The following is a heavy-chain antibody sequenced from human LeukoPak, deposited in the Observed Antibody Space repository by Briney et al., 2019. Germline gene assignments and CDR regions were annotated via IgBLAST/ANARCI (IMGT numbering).Heavy chain of an antibody. CDR3: ARGAGGFSNYNWFDP. V-gene: IGHV4-34*01. J-gene: IGHJ5*02. Sequence: SETLSLTCAVYGGSFSGYYWSWICQPPGKGLEWIGEINHSGSTNYNPSLKSRVTISVDTSKNQFSLKLSSVTAADTAVYYCARGAGGFSNYNWFDPWGQGTLVTVSS. D-gene: IGHD4-11*01. CDR1: GGSFSGYY. CDR2: INHSGST.